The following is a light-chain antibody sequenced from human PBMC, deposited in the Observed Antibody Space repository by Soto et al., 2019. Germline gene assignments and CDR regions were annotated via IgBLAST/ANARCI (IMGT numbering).Light chain of an antibody. CDR3: HQYSDSPPT. CDR2: GAS. J-gene: IGKJ1*01. V-gene: IGKV3-20*01. Sequence: EIVMLQLPATLSVAPGERVTLSCRASQSVGQSVTTNLAWYQQKPGQAPRLLIFGASDRATGIPDRFSGSGSGTDFTLTIDRLEPEDFAMYYCHQYSDSPPTFGQGTKVDIK. CDR1: QSVGQSVTTN.